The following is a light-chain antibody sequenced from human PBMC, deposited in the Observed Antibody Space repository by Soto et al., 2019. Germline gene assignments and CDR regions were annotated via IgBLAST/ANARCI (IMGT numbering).Light chain of an antibody. Sequence: DIQMTQSPSTLSASVGDRVTITCRASLSINTWLAWHQQKPGKAPKLMIYDASNFANGVPSWFSGSGSGRVFTLSSSSRQADDFATYCCQQYNCYFGTFGQGNKVEIK. CDR3: QQYNCYFGT. J-gene: IGKJ1*01. CDR2: DAS. V-gene: IGKV1-5*01. CDR1: LSINTW.